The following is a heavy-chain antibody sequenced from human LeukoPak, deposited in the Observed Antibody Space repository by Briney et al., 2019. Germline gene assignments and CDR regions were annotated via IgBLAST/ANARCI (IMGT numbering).Heavy chain of an antibody. CDR2: INHSGST. CDR3: ARGAPRHYDILTGYYKMARRIGLDY. D-gene: IGHD3-9*01. V-gene: IGHV4-34*01. J-gene: IGHJ4*02. Sequence: SETLSLTCAVYGGSFSGYYWSWIRQPPGKGLEWIGEINHSGSTNYNPSLKSRVTISVDTSKNQFSLKLSSVTAADTAVYYCARGAPRHYDILTGYYKMARRIGLDYWGQGTLVTVSS. CDR1: GGSFSGYY.